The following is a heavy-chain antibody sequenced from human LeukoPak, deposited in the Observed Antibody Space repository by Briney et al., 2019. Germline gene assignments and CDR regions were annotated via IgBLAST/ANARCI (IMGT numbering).Heavy chain of an antibody. Sequence: GGSLRLSCAASGFTFSSYAMHWVRQAPGKGLEWVAVISYDGSNKYYADSVKGRFTISRDNSKNTLYLQMNSLRAEDTAVYYCARGGSSSWYNDYYYYYGMDVWGQGTTVTVSS. D-gene: IGHD6-13*01. J-gene: IGHJ6*02. CDR2: ISYDGSNK. V-gene: IGHV3-30*04. CDR3: ARGGSSSWYNDYYYYYGMDV. CDR1: GFTFSSYA.